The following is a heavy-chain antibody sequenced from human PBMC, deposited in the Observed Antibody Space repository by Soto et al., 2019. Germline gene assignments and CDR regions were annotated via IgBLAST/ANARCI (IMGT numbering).Heavy chain of an antibody. J-gene: IGHJ4*02. V-gene: IGHV3-30*18. CDR1: GSTFRSYG. CDR3: AKDTYYHDSTGYYVFDY. CDR2: ISYDGSNK. D-gene: IGHD3-22*01. Sequence: QVQLVESGGGVVQPGRSLRLSCAASGSTFRSYGMHWVRQAPGKGLEWVAAISYDGSNKNYVDSVKGRFTISRDNSENXRYLQMNSLRAEDAAVYYCAKDTYYHDSTGYYVFDYWGQGTLVTVSS.